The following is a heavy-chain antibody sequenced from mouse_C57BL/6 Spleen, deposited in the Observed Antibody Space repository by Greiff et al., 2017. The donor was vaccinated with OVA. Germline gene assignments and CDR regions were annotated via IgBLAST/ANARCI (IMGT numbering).Heavy chain of an antibody. Sequence: QVQLKQPGAELVKPGASVKLSCKASGYTFTSYWMHWVKQRPGRGLEWIGRIDPNSGGTKYNEKFKSKATLTVDRPSSTAYMQLSSLTSEDSAVYYCARQSYYAMDYWGQGTSVTVSS. CDR2: IDPNSGGT. V-gene: IGHV1-72*01. CDR3: ARQSYYAMDY. J-gene: IGHJ4*01. CDR1: GYTFTSYW.